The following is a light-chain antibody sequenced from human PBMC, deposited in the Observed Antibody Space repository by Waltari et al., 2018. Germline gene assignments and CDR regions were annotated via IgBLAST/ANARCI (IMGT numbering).Light chain of an antibody. V-gene: IGLV1-40*01. J-gene: IGLJ3*02. CDR1: SSNIGAGYD. CDR2: VNL. Sequence: QSVLTQPPSVSGAPGQGVTISCTGSSSNIGAGYDVHRYQQLPGTAPNLLIYVNLNRSSRIPARFSGPKSVTSSSLAITGLQAEDAADYYCQSYDSSLSGSVFGGGPKLTVL. CDR3: QSYDSSLSGSV.